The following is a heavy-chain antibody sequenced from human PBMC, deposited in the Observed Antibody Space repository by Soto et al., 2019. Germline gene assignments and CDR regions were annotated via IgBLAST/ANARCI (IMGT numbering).Heavy chain of an antibody. V-gene: IGHV2-5*02. CDR2: IYWDDDK. Sequence: QITLKESGPTLVKPTQTLTLTCTFSGFSLSTSGVGVGWIRQPPGKALEWLALIYWDDDKRYSPSLKSRLTITKDTSKNQVVLTMTNMDPVDTATYYCAHATYYDSWGTDYFDYWGQGTLVTVSS. CDR3: AHATYYDSWGTDYFDY. D-gene: IGHD3-22*01. J-gene: IGHJ4*02. CDR1: GFSLSTSGVG.